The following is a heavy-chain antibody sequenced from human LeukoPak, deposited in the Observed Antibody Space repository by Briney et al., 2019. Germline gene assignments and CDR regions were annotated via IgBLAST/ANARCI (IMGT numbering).Heavy chain of an antibody. D-gene: IGHD3-10*01. CDR3: AKGGNYGSGNYYFDY. V-gene: IGHV3-23*01. CDR1: GFTFSSYA. Sequence: TGGSLRLSCAASGFTFSSYAMSWVRQAPGKGLEXXXXXSGSGGSTYYADSVKGRFTISRDNSKNTLYLQMNSLRAEDTAVYYCAKGGNYGSGNYYFDYWGQGTLVTVSS. J-gene: IGHJ4*02. CDR2: XSGSGGST.